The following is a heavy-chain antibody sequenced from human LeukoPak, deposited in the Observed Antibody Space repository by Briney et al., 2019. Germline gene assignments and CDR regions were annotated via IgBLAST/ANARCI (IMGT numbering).Heavy chain of an antibody. D-gene: IGHD3-22*01. CDR2: ISWNSGSI. V-gene: IGHV3-9*01. CDR1: GFTFDDYA. Sequence: GGSLRLSCAASGFTFDDYAMHWVRQAPGKGLERVSGISWNSGSIGYADSVKGRFTISRDNAKNSLYLQMNSLRAEDTALYYCAKDNADYYDSSGYYSRNWFDPWGQGTLVTVSS. CDR3: AKDNADYYDSSGYYSRNWFDP. J-gene: IGHJ5*02.